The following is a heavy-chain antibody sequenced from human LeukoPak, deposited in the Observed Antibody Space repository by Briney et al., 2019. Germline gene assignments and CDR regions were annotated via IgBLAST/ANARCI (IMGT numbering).Heavy chain of an antibody. CDR2: INPSGGST. D-gene: IGHD4-11*01. CDR3: ARVGDYSPRGWFDP. V-gene: IGHV1-46*01. J-gene: IGHJ5*02. CDR1: GYTFTSYH. Sequence: ASVKVSCKASGYTFTSYHLHWVRQAPGQGLEWMGIINPSGGSTTYAQKFQGRVTMTRDMSTRTLYMELGSLRSEDTAFYYCARVGDYSPRGWFDPWGQGTLVTVSS.